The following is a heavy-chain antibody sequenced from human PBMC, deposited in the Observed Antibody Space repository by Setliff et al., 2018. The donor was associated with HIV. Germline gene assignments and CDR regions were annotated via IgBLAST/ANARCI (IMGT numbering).Heavy chain of an antibody. CDR2: IYYSGST. V-gene: IGHV4-61*08. Sequence: PSETLSLTCTVSGGSISSGGYYWSWIRQPPGKGLEWIGYIYYSGSTNYNPSLKSRVTISVDTSKNQFSLRLSSVTAADTAVYYCARAPTGELDFWGQGTLVTVSS. CDR1: GGSISSGGYY. CDR3: ARAPTGELDF. J-gene: IGHJ4*02. D-gene: IGHD7-27*01.